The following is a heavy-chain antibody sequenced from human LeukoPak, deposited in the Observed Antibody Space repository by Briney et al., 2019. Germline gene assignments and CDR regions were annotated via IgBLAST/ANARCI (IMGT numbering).Heavy chain of an antibody. Sequence: GASVKVSCKASGYTFTSYGISWVRQAPGQGLEWMGWISAYNGNTNYAQKLQGRVTMTTDTSMSTAYMELRSLRSDDTAVYYCARDKALITMVRGVIHWMDVWGKGTTVTVSS. D-gene: IGHD3-10*01. CDR3: ARDKALITMVRGVIHWMDV. CDR1: GYTFTSYG. CDR2: ISAYNGNT. V-gene: IGHV1-18*01. J-gene: IGHJ6*04.